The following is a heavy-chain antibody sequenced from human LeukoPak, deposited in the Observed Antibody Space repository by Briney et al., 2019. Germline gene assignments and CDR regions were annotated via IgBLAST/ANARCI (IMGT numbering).Heavy chain of an antibody. CDR3: AREGTALAGGLDY. D-gene: IGHD6-19*01. J-gene: IGHJ4*02. CDR2: IYSGGFT. CDR1: GFTVSSYY. V-gene: IGHV3-66*01. Sequence: GGSLRLSCAASGFTVSSYYMICVRQAPGKGLEWVSVIYSGGFTHFADFVKGRFTISRDNSKNTLYLQMNSLRAEDTAVYYCAREGTALAGGLDYWGQGTLVTVSS.